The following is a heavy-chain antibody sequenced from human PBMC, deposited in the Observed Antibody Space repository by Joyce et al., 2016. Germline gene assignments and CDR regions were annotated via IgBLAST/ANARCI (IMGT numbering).Heavy chain of an antibody. Sequence: VQLVESGGGLVQPGGSLRLSCAASGFSFNNYWMAWVRQTPGKGVEWVAKIKPDGSDKYYADSVKGRFTISRDNAKNSLSLQMNSLRAEDTAVYYCVRDKRWGQGTLVTVSS. CDR2: IKPDGSDK. CDR3: VRDKR. J-gene: IGHJ4*02. CDR1: GFSFNNYW. V-gene: IGHV3-7*03.